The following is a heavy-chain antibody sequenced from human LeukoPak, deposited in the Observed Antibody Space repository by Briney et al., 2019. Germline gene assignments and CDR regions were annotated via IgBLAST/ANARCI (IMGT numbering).Heavy chain of an antibody. D-gene: IGHD5-12*01. CDR3: ARLGAVDIVTTGWFYP. CDR1: GGSISSSSYY. Sequence: SETLSLTCTVSGGSISSSSYYWGWIRQPPGKGLEWIGSIYYSGRTFYNPSLKSRVTISVDTSKNQFSLKLSSVTAADTAIYYCARLGAVDIVTTGWFYPWGQGTLVTVSS. CDR2: IYYSGRT. J-gene: IGHJ5*02. V-gene: IGHV4-39*01.